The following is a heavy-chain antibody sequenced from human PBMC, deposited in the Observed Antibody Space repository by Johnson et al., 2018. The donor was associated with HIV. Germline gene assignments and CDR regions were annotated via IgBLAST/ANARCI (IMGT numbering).Heavy chain of an antibody. CDR1: GFAFSGYA. CDR2: ISYDGTKK. V-gene: IGHV3-30*14. Sequence: QVQLVESGGGVVQPRRSLRLSCAASGFAFSGYALHWVRQAPGKGLEWVAVISYDGTKKDYANSVKGRFTISRDNSKNTLYLQMGSLRAEDMAVYFCARCRDAYTLLSAFDIWGQGTMVTVSS. D-gene: IGHD5-24*01. J-gene: IGHJ3*02. CDR3: ARCRDAYTLLSAFDI.